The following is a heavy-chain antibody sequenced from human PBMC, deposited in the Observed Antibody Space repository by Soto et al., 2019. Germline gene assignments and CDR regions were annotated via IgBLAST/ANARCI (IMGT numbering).Heavy chain of an antibody. V-gene: IGHV1-69*01. CDR3: ECAVDTAMVRDY. CDR2: IIPIFGTA. Sequence: QVQLVQSGAEVKKPGSSVKVSCKASGGTFSSYAISWVRQAPGQGLEWMGGIIPIFGTANYAQKFQGRVTITADEDTSTAYMELSSLRSEDSAVYYCECAVDTAMVRDYWGQGTLVTVSS. J-gene: IGHJ4*02. D-gene: IGHD5-18*01. CDR1: GGTFSSYA.